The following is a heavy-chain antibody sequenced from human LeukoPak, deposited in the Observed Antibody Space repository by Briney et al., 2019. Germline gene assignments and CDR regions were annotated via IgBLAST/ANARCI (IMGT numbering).Heavy chain of an antibody. CDR3: ARGNRYYYDSSGYPN. CDR2: IKQDGSEK. D-gene: IGHD3-22*01. Sequence: PSETLSLTCTVSGGSISSSSYYWGWIRQPPGKGLEWVANIKQDGSEKYYVDSVKGRFTISRDNAKNSLYLQMNSLRAEDTAVYYCARGNRYYYDSSGYPNWGQGTLVTVSS. J-gene: IGHJ4*02. V-gene: IGHV3-7*01. CDR1: GGSISSSSYY.